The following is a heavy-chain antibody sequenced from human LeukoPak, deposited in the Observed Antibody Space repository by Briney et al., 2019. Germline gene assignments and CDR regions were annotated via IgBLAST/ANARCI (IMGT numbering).Heavy chain of an antibody. CDR1: GFTFSGYA. Sequence: GGSLRLSCAASGFTFSGYAMTWVRQAPGKGLECVSAISGSGGITYYADSVKGRFTISIANSNNTLYLQMNSLRAEDTAVYYCAKNGTIVAGIAYYYSAMDVWGKGTTVTVSS. CDR2: ISGSGGIT. D-gene: IGHD2-21*01. CDR3: AKNGTIVAGIAYYYSAMDV. V-gene: IGHV3-23*01. J-gene: IGHJ6*04.